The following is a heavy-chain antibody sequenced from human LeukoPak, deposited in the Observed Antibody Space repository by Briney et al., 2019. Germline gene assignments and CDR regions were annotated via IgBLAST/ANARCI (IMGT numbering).Heavy chain of an antibody. CDR1: GFTFSSYS. CDR2: ISSSSSTI. CDR3: ASEATTVTTGGDY. V-gene: IGHV3-48*02. D-gene: IGHD4-17*01. Sequence: PGGSLRLSCAASGFTFSSYSMNWVRQAPGKGLEWVSYISSSSSTIYYADSVKGRFTISRDNAKNSLYLQMNSLRDEDTAVYYCASEATTVTTGGDYWGQGTLVTVSS. J-gene: IGHJ4*02.